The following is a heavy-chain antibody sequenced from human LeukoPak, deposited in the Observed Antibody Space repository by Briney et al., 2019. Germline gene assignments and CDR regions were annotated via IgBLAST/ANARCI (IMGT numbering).Heavy chain of an antibody. V-gene: IGHV4-34*01. D-gene: IGHD5-18*01. J-gene: IGHJ4*02. CDR2: INHSGST. CDR3: ARGGLGVQIWSYYFAY. Sequence: SETLSLTCAVYGGTFSDYYWNWIRQSPEKGLEWIGEINHSGSTKYNSSLKSRVTISVDASRNQFSLKLTSVTAADTAVYYCARGGLGVQIWSYYFAYWGQGTLVTVSS. CDR1: GGTFSDYY.